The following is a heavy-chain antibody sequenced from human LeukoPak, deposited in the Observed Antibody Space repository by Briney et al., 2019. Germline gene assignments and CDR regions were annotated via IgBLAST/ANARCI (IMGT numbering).Heavy chain of an antibody. CDR3: AREGGPYRPLEY. V-gene: IGHV4-34*01. J-gene: IGHJ4*02. CDR2: VNLQGST. Sequence: SETLSLTCAVYVGSFSGYYWSCIRQPPGKGLEWIGEVNLQGSTNYNPSLMGRVAIAVDTSENHISLQLTSVTAADTAVYYCAREGGPYRPLEYSGQGTLVTVSS. CDR1: VGSFSGYY.